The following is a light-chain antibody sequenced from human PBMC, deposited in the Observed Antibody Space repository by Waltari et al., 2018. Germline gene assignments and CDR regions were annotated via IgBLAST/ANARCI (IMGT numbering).Light chain of an antibody. CDR3: MQTLQIPWT. CDR1: QSLLHSHGSKY. CDR2: LGS. Sequence: DIVMTQSPLSLPVTPGEPASISCRSSQSLLHSHGSKYLNWYLQKPGQSPQLLIYLGSNRASGVPDRFSGSESGTDFTLKISRGEAEDVGVYYCMQTLQIPWTFGQGTKVEIK. V-gene: IGKV2-28*01. J-gene: IGKJ1*01.